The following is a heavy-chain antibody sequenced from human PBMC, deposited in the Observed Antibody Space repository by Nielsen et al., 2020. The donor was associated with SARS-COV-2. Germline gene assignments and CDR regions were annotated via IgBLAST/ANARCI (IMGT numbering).Heavy chain of an antibody. V-gene: IGHV3-30*18. CDR1: GFTFSSYG. Sequence: GESLKISCAASGFTFSSYGMHWVPQAPGKGLEWVAVISYDGSNKYYADSVKGRFTISRDNSKNTLYLQMNSLRAEDTAVYYCAKGDSGSYYGGGYYYYYYMDVWGKGTTVTVSS. J-gene: IGHJ6*03. CDR3: AKGDSGSYYGGGYYYYYYMDV. CDR2: ISYDGSNK. D-gene: IGHD1-26*01.